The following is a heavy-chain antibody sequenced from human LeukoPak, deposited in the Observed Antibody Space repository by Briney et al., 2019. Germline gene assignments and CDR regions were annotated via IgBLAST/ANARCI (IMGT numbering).Heavy chain of an antibody. CDR2: IKQDGSEK. Sequence: GGSLRLSCAASGFTFSSYWMSWVRQAPGKGLEWVANIKQDGSEKYYVDSVKGRFTISRDNAKNSLYLQMNSLRAEDTAVYYCARDTGGSLWFGELLYSRSMDVWGQGTTVTVS. CDR3: ARDTGGSLWFGELLYSRSMDV. D-gene: IGHD3-10*01. J-gene: IGHJ6*02. V-gene: IGHV3-7*01. CDR1: GFTFSSYW.